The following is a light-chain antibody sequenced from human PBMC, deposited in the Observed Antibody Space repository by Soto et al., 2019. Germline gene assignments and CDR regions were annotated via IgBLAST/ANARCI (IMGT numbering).Light chain of an antibody. CDR2: SNN. Sequence: QSVLTQPPSASGTPGQRVTISCSGSSSNIGSNYVYWYQQLPGTAPKLLIYSNNQRPSGVPDRFSGSKSGTSASLAISGLRSEDEADYYCAAWDDSLSVHYVFGTGTQLTVL. CDR3: AAWDDSLSVHYV. J-gene: IGLJ1*01. CDR1: SSNIGSNY. V-gene: IGLV1-47*02.